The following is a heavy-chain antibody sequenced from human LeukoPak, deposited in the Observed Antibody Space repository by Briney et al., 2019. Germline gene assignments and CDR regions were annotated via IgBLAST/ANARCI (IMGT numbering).Heavy chain of an antibody. CDR2: INHSGST. D-gene: IGHD3-22*01. V-gene: IGHV4-34*01. J-gene: IGHJ4*01. CDR3: ARNPHYYDSSGYYPYYFDY. Sequence: SETLSLTCAVYGGSFSGYYWSWIRQPPGKGLEWIGEINHSGSTNYNPSLKSRVTISVDTSKNQFSLKLSSVTAADTAVYYCARNPHYYDSSGYYPYYFDYWGQEPWSPSPQ. CDR1: GGSFSGYY.